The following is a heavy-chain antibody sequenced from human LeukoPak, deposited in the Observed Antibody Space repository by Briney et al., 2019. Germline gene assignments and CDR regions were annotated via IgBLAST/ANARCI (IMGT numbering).Heavy chain of an antibody. CDR2: INPSGGST. CDR3: ARDGDTVLTRGYYYYMDV. D-gene: IGHD4-23*01. Sequence: ASVKVSCKASGYTFTSYYMHWVRQAPGQGLEWMGIINPSGGSTSYAQKFQGRVTMTRDTSTSTVYMELSSLRSEDTAVYYCARDGDTVLTRGYYYYMDVWGKGTTVTVSS. CDR1: GYTFTSYY. J-gene: IGHJ6*03. V-gene: IGHV1-46*01.